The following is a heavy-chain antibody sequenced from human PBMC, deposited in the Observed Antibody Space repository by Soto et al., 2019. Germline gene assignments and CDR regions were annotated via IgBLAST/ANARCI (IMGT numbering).Heavy chain of an antibody. Sequence: SETLSLTCTVSGGSISSYYWSWIRQPPGKGLEWIGYIYYSGSTNYNPSLKSRVTISVDTSKNQFSLKLSSVTAADTAVYYCARDLLDPGYFGWSWFDPWGQGTLVTVSS. CDR1: GGSISSYY. CDR3: ARDLLDPGYFGWSWFDP. V-gene: IGHV4-59*01. CDR2: IYYSGST. J-gene: IGHJ5*02. D-gene: IGHD3-9*01.